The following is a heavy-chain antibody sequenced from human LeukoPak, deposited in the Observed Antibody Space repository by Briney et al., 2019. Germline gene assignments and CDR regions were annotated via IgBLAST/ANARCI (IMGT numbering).Heavy chain of an antibody. CDR2: INPNSGGT. CDR1: GYTFTGYY. CDR3: ARDGRFAAYEPDY. Sequence: ASVKVSCKASGYTFTGYYMHWVRQAPGQGLEWMGWINPNSGGTNYAQKFRGRVTMTRDTSISTAYMELSRLRSDDTAVYYCARDGRFAAYEPDYWGQGTLVTVSS. D-gene: IGHD1-26*01. J-gene: IGHJ4*02. V-gene: IGHV1-2*02.